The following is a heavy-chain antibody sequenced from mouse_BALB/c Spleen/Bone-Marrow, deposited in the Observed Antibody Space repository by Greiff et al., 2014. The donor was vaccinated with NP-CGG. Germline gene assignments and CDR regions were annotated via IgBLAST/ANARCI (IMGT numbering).Heavy chain of an antibody. D-gene: IGHD4-1*01. J-gene: IGHJ2*01. CDR1: GYAFSSYW. Sequence: VKLQESGAELVRPGSSVKISCKASGYAFSSYWMNWVKQRPGQGLEWIGQIYPGDGDTNYNGKFKGKATLTADKSSSTADMQLSSLTSEDSAVYFCARVRNWADYWGQGTTLTVSS. CDR2: IYPGDGDT. CDR3: ARVRNWADY. V-gene: IGHV1-80*01.